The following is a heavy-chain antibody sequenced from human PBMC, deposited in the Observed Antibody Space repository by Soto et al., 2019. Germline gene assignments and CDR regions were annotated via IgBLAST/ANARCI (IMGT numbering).Heavy chain of an antibody. J-gene: IGHJ3*01. CDR2: LDPADSFT. CDR1: GCSFTTFW. CDR3: ARHLYDNRNYLDALDV. D-gene: IGHD3-22*01. V-gene: IGHV5-10-1*01. Sequence: PGESLKISCNVSGCSFTTFWISWVRQMPEKGLEWMGRLDPADSFTNYSPSFQGHVTISVDKSINTAYLQWSSLKASDTAIYYCARHLYDNRNYLDALDVWGQGTMVTVSS.